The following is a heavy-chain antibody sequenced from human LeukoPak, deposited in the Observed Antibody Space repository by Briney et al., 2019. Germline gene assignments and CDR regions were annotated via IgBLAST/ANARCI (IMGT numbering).Heavy chain of an antibody. Sequence: SETLSLTCTVSGGSISSGDYYWSWIRQPPGKGLEWIGYIYYSGSTYYNPSLKSRVTISVDTSKNQFSLKLSSVTAADTAVYYCARVVVVVAATTDQTNWFDPWGQGTLVTVPS. CDR1: GGSISSGDYY. V-gene: IGHV4-30-4*08. CDR3: ARVVVVVAATTDQTNWFDP. D-gene: IGHD2-15*01. CDR2: IYYSGST. J-gene: IGHJ5*02.